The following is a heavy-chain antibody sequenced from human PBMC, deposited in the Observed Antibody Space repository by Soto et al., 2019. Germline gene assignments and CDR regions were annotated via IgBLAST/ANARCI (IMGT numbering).Heavy chain of an antibody. D-gene: IGHD6-19*01. CDR1: GDSVSSHSAA. CDR2: TYYRSKWYN. V-gene: IGHV6-1*01. Sequence: SQTLSLTSAISGDSVSSHSAAWTCTRQSPSRGLEWLGRTYYRSKWYNDYAVSVKSRITINPDTSKNQFSLQLNSVTPEDTAVYYCARDLRRAVAGTETGYGMDVWGQGTTVTVSS. J-gene: IGHJ6*02. CDR3: ARDLRRAVAGTETGYGMDV.